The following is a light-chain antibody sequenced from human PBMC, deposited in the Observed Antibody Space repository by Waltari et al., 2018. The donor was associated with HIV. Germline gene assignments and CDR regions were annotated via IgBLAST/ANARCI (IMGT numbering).Light chain of an antibody. CDR2: SAS. CDR1: RSISTF. J-gene: IGKJ2*01. V-gene: IGKV1-39*01. CDR3: QQSYIAYT. Sequence: IQMTQSPSSLSASVGDRVTITCRASRSISTFLNWYQQKPGKAPKLLIYSASSLQSWVPSRFSGSGSGTDFTLTISSLQPEDSASYFCQQSYIAYTFGQGTKLEI.